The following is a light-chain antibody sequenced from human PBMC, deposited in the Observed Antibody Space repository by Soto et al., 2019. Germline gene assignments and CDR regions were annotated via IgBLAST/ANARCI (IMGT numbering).Light chain of an antibody. V-gene: IGKV3-20*01. CDR3: HKYGTPPFP. J-gene: IGKJ3*01. CDR2: GAS. CDR1: QSVSNNY. Sequence: EIVLTQSPGTLSLSPGERATLSCRASQSVSNNYLAWYQQKPGQAPRLLISGASNRATGIPDRFSGSGSGTDFPLAISSRELDDLEGYECHKYGTPPFPFGPGT.